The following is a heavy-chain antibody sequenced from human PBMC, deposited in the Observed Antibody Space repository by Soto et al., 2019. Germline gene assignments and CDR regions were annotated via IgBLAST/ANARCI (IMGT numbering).Heavy chain of an antibody. CDR2: IYYSGST. J-gene: IGHJ5*02. V-gene: IGHV4-39*01. Sequence: SETLSLTCTVAGRSISSYLLGCIRRPPGKGLEWIGSIYYSGSTYYNPSLKSRVTISVDTSKNQFSLKLSSVTAADTAVYYCARTSYDSSGTAADPWGQGTLVTVSS. CDR1: GRSISSYL. D-gene: IGHD3-22*01. CDR3: ARTSYDSSGTAADP.